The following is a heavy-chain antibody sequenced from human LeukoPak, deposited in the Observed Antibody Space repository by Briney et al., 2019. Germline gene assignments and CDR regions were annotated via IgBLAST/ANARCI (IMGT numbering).Heavy chain of an antibody. CDR1: GGSISSYY. V-gene: IGHV4-59*01. Sequence: PSETLSLTCTVSGGSISSYYWSWIRQPPGKGLEWIGYIYYSGSTNYNPSLKSRVTISVDTSKNQFSLKLSSVTAADTAVYCCARFRSYRTYYFDYWGQGTLVTVSS. D-gene: IGHD3-16*02. CDR2: IYYSGST. CDR3: ARFRSYRTYYFDY. J-gene: IGHJ4*02.